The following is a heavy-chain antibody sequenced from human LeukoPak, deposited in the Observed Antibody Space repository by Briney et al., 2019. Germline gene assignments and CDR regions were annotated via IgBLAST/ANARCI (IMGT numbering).Heavy chain of an antibody. CDR3: ARVSSLSVFGFASGYRRYFDY. CDR1: GGSFSGYY. V-gene: IGHV4-34*01. CDR2: INHSGST. Sequence: SETLSLTCAVYGGSFSGYYWSWIRQPPGKGLEWIGEINHSGSTNYNPSLKSRVTISVDTSKNQFSLKLSSVTAADTAVYYCARVSSLSVFGFASGYRRYFDYWGQGTLVTVSS. D-gene: IGHD3-10*02. J-gene: IGHJ4*02.